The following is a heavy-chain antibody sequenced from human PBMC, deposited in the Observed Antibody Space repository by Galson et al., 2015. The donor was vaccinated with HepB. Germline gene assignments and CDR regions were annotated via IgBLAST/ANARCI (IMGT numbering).Heavy chain of an antibody. CDR2: IDPSDSYT. J-gene: IGHJ6*02. V-gene: IGHV5-10-1*01. Sequence: QSGAEVKKPGESLRISCKGSGYSFTSYWISWVRQMPGKGLEWMGRIDPSDSYTNYSPSFQGHVTISADKSISTAYLQWSSLKASDTAMYYCARLSDSSGYPITSYYYYGMDVWGQGTTVTVSS. D-gene: IGHD3-22*01. CDR3: ARLSDSSGYPITSYYYYGMDV. CDR1: GYSFTSYW.